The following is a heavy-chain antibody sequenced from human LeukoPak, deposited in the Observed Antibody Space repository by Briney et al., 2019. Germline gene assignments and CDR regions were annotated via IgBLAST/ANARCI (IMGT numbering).Heavy chain of an antibody. J-gene: IGHJ4*02. D-gene: IGHD6-13*01. Sequence: PGGSLRLSCAASGFIFSNYAMTWVRQAPGKGLEWVSAIGGSRGNTYYADSVRGRFTSSRDNSKHTLYLQMNSLGAEDTAVYYCARETGYSSSWYGSWGQGTLVTVSS. V-gene: IGHV3-23*01. CDR1: GFIFSNYA. CDR3: ARETGYSSSWYGS. CDR2: IGGSRGNT.